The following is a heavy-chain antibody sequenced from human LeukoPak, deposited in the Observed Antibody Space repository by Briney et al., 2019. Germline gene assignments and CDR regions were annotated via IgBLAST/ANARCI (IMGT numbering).Heavy chain of an antibody. CDR2: ISASGHYT. J-gene: IGHJ6*03. Sequence: GGSLRLSCEASGFTFSNSTMSWVRQAPGKGLEWVSGISASGHYTYNADSAKGRFTISRDNSKNTLYLQMNSLRAEDTALYFCAKDGSWGDYYFYFYIDVWGKGTTVTVSS. CDR3: AKDGSWGDYYFYFYIDV. CDR1: GFTFSNST. D-gene: IGHD3-16*01. V-gene: IGHV3-23*01.